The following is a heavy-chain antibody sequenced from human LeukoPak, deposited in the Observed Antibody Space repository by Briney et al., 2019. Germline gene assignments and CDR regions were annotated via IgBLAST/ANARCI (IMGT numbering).Heavy chain of an antibody. CDR2: VSLSNGRA. CDR1: GFIFGDYL. V-gene: IGHV3-23*01. CDR3: ARSYTSGSYVIDY. J-gene: IGHJ4*02. D-gene: IGHD6-25*01. Sequence: PGGSLRLSCAASGFIFGDYLMNWVRQAPGKGLEWVSGVSLSNGRAYADPVKGRFIISRGDPQNTLFLQMNSLRAEDTAFYYCARSYTSGSYVIDYWGQGTLVIVSS.